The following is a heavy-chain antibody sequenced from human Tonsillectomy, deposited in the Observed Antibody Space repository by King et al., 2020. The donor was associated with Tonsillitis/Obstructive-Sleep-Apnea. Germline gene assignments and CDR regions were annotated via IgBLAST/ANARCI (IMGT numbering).Heavy chain of an antibody. Sequence: VQLQQWGAGLLKPSETLSLTCAVHGGSFSGYLWSWIRQPPGKGLEWIGEINHSGSTNYNPSLKSRITISVDVSKDQFSLKLSSVTAADTALYYCARDVRTGDVGYAFDIWGQGTMVAVSS. V-gene: IGHV4-34*01. D-gene: IGHD4-17*01. CDR1: GGSFSGYL. CDR2: INHSGST. CDR3: ARDVRTGDVGYAFDI. J-gene: IGHJ3*02.